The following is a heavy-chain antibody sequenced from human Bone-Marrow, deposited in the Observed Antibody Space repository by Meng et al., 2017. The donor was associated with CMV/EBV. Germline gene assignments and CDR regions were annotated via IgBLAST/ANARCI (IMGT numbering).Heavy chain of an antibody. CDR3: SKTPRQSYCSSTSCYSSFPIRFDP. CDR2: ISGSGGST. V-gene: IGHV3-23*01. D-gene: IGHD2-2*01. J-gene: IGHJ6*02. CDR1: GFTFSSYA. Sequence: GGSLRLSCAASGFTFSSYAMSWVRQAPGKGLEWVSAISGSGGSTDYADSVKGRFTISRDNSKNTLYLQMNSLRAEDTAVYYCSKTPRQSYCSSTSCYSSFPIRFDPWGQGTTVTVSS.